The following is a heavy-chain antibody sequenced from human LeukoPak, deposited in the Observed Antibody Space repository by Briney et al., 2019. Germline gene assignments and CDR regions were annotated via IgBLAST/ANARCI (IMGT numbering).Heavy chain of an antibody. Sequence: SQTLSLTCAISGDSVSSDTAGWSWIRQSPSRGLEWLGRTYYRSKWYNDDAGSVKSRITINADTAKNQFSLQLNSVTPEDTALYYCARGPPSIAARLSHFGYWGQGTLVTVSS. V-gene: IGHV6-1*01. D-gene: IGHD6-6*01. CDR2: TYYRSKWYN. J-gene: IGHJ4*02. CDR3: ARGPPSIAARLSHFGY. CDR1: GDSVSSDTAG.